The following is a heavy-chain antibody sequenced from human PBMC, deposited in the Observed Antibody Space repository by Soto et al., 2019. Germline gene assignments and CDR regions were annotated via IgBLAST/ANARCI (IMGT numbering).Heavy chain of an antibody. D-gene: IGHD6-13*01. CDR2: IYYSGST. CDR1: GGSVSSGSYY. CDR3: ARDHAAARDYNWFDP. J-gene: IGHJ5*02. Sequence: SETLSLTCTVSGGSVSSGSYYWSWIRQPPGKGLEWIGYIYYSGSTNYNPSLKSRVTISVDTSKNQFSLKLSSVTAADTAVYYCARDHAAARDYNWFDPWGQGTLVTVSS. V-gene: IGHV4-61*01.